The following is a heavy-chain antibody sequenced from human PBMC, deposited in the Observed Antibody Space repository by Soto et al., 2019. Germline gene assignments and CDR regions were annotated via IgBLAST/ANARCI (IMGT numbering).Heavy chain of an antibody. V-gene: IGHV1-69*13. CDR3: ARVSPIGGYYPYYFDY. J-gene: IGHJ4*02. CDR2: IIPIFGTA. Sequence: SVEVSCKASGGTFSSYAISWVRQAPGQGLEWMGGIIPIFGTANYAQKFQGRVTITADESTSTAYMELSSLRSEDTAVYYCARVSPIGGYYPYYFDYWGQGTLVTVSS. CDR1: GGTFSSYA. D-gene: IGHD3-22*01.